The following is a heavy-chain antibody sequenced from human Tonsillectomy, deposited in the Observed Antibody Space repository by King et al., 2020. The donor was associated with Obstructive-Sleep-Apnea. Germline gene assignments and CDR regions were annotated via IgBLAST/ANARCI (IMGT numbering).Heavy chain of an antibody. V-gene: IGHV4-4*07. Sequence: VQLQESGPGLVKPSETLSLTCTVSGGSISSYWSWIRQPAGKGLEWIVRIYTSGSTNYNSSLKSRVTMSIDTSKNQFSLKLTSVTAADTAVYYCARTGKAVQPYGMDVWGQGTTVTVSS. D-gene: IGHD3-9*01. CDR3: ARTGKAVQPYGMDV. CDR1: GGSISSY. CDR2: IYTSGST. J-gene: IGHJ6*02.